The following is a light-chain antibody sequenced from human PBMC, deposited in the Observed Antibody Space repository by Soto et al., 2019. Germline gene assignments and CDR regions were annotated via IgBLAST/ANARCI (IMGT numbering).Light chain of an antibody. CDR3: SSYTSSSTVV. CDR1: SSDVGSYNY. Sequence: QSALTQPASVSGSPGQSITISCTGTSSDVGSYNYVSWYQQHPGKAPKLMIYDVSNRPSGVSNRFSGSKSGNTASLTISGLQAEEEDDFYCSSYTSSSTVVFGGGTKLTVL. CDR2: DVS. V-gene: IGLV2-14*01. J-gene: IGLJ2*01.